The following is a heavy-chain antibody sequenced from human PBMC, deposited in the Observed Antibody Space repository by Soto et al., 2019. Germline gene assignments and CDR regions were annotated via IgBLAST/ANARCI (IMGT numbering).Heavy chain of an antibody. D-gene: IGHD3-9*01. V-gene: IGHV1-3*01. CDR2: INAGNGNT. Sequence: QVQLVQSGAEVKKPGASVKVSCKASGYTFTSYAMHWVRQAPGQRLEWMGWINAGNGNTKYSQKFQGRVTITRDTSASTAYMELSSLRSEDTAVYYCAINYDILTGYFGSYFQHWGQSTLVTVSS. CDR3: AINYDILTGYFGSYFQH. CDR1: GYTFTSYA. J-gene: IGHJ1*01.